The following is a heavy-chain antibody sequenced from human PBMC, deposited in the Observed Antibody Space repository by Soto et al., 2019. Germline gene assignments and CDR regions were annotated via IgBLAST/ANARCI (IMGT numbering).Heavy chain of an antibody. CDR1: GFTFDDYA. CDR3: AKDIRILAGNRCNIDY. J-gene: IGHJ4*02. Sequence: EVQLVESGGCLVQPGRSLRLSCAASGFTFDDYAMHWGRQAPGKGLEWGSGISWNSGSIGYADSVKGRFTIPRDNTKNSRNTQMNRLRGECEDLYYCAKDIRILAGNRCNIDYWGQGTLFTVSS. CDR2: ISWNSGSI. V-gene: IGHV3-9*01. D-gene: IGHD6-19*01.